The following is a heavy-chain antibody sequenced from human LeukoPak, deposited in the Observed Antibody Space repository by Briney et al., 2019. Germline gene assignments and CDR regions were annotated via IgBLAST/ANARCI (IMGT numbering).Heavy chain of an antibody. CDR3: ATVLYYDSSGYER. D-gene: IGHD3-22*01. CDR2: FYSSGST. J-gene: IGHJ4*02. Sequence: SETLSLTCTVSGGSVSSGSYYWNWIRQPPGKGLEWIGYFYSSGSTNYHPSLKSRVTISADTSKNQFSLKLSSVTAADTAMYYCATVLYYDSSGYERWGQGTLVTVSS. CDR1: GGSVSSGSYY. V-gene: IGHV4-61*01.